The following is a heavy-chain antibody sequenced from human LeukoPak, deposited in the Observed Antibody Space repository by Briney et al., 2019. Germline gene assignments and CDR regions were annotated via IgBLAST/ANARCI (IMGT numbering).Heavy chain of an antibody. CDR1: GYTFTGYY. CDR3: ARGDYFGSPKVVAA. Sequence: ASVKVSCKASGYTFTGYYMHWVRQAPGQGLEWMGWINPNSGGTNYAQKFQDRVTMTRDTSISTAYIELNLLRSDDTAVFYCARGDYFGSPKVVAAWGQGTLVTVSS. V-gene: IGHV1-2*02. CDR2: INPNSGGT. J-gene: IGHJ5*02. D-gene: IGHD3-10*01.